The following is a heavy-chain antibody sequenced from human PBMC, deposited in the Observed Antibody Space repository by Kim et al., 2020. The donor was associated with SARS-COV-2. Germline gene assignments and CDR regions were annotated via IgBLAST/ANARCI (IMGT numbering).Heavy chain of an antibody. Sequence: GGSLRLSCAASGFTFSSYGMHWVRQAPGKGLEWVAVIWYDGSNKYYADSVKGRFTISRDNSKNTLYLQMNSLRAEDTAVYYCARGEYSSGWYPYYFDYWGQGTLAT. CDR3: ARGEYSSGWYPYYFDY. J-gene: IGHJ4*02. D-gene: IGHD6-19*01. V-gene: IGHV3-33*01. CDR2: IWYDGSNK. CDR1: GFTFSSYG.